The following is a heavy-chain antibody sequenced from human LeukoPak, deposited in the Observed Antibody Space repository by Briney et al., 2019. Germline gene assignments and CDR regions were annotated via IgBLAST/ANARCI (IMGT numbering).Heavy chain of an antibody. D-gene: IGHD2-8*01. CDR3: AKGGRGNGEVY. V-gene: IGHV3-7*01. J-gene: IGHJ4*02. Sequence: QPGGSLRLSCAVSGFTFSSYWMNWVRQAPGKGLEWVANIKQDGSEKNYEDSVKGRFTISRDNAKSSLFLQMNDLRAEDTAVYYCAKGGRGNGEVYWGQGTLVTVSS. CDR2: IKQDGSEK. CDR1: GFTFSSYW.